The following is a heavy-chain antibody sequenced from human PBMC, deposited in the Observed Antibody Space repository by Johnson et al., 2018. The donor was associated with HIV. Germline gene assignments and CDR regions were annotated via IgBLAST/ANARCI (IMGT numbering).Heavy chain of an antibody. CDR1: GFTFDDYA. J-gene: IGHJ3*02. D-gene: IGHD6-13*01. Sequence: VQLVESGGGLVQPGRSLRLSCAASGFTFDDYAMHWVRQAPGKGLEWVSGISWNSGSIGYADSVKGRFPISRDNAKNSLYLQMDSLRAEDTALYHCARPMESGCSSSGYAAFDIWGQGTMVTVSS. V-gene: IGHV3-9*01. CDR2: ISWNSGSI. CDR3: ARPMESGCSSSGYAAFDI.